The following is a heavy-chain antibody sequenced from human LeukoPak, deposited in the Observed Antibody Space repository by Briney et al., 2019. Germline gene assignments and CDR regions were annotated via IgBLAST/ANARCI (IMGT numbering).Heavy chain of an antibody. V-gene: IGHV1-18*01. D-gene: IGHD3-22*01. J-gene: IGHJ4*02. Sequence: ASVKVSCKASGYTFTSYGISWVRQAPGQGLEWMGWISAYNGNTNYAQKLQGRVTMTTDTSTSTAYMELRSLRSDDTAVYYCARDKSPHYYDSSGPDYWGQGTLVTVSS. CDR2: ISAYNGNT. CDR1: GYTFTSYG. CDR3: ARDKSPHYYDSSGPDY.